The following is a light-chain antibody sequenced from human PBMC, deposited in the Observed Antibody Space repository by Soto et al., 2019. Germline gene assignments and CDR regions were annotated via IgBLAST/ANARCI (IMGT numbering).Light chain of an antibody. J-gene: IGKJ5*01. CDR3: QQRSNWPIT. CDR2: GAS. CDR1: QSVSSSY. V-gene: IGKV3D-20*02. Sequence: EVVMRQSPATLSVSPGEGATLSCRASQSVSSSYLAWYQQKPGQAPRLLIYGASNRATGIPARFSGSGSGTDFTLTISSLEPEDFAVYYCQQRSNWPITFGQGTRLEI.